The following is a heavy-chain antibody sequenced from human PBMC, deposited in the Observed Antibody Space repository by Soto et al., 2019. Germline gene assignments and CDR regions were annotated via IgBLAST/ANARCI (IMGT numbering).Heavy chain of an antibody. CDR3: AREGYSDSSGNTRGYYYYGMDV. CDR2: ISAYNGNT. Sequence: ASVKVSCKASGYTFTSYGISWVRQAPGQGLEWMGWISAYNGNTNYAQKLQGRVTMTTDTSTSTAYMELRSLRSDDTAVYYCAREGYSDSSGNTRGYYYYGMDVWGQGTTVTVSS. J-gene: IGHJ6*02. D-gene: IGHD3-22*01. CDR1: GYTFTSYG. V-gene: IGHV1-18*01.